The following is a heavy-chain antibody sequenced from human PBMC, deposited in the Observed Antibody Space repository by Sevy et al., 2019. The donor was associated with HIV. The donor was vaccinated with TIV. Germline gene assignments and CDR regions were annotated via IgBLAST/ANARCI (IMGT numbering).Heavy chain of an antibody. Sequence: GGSLRLSCAASGFTFSSYWLNWVRQAPGKGLEWVANIKQDGSERYYVDSVKGRFTISRDNAKNSLYPQMNSLRAEDTAVYYCARGSFCSSASCYSGGYHYWGQGTLVTVSS. CDR1: GFTFSSYW. J-gene: IGHJ4*02. CDR3: ARGSFCSSASCYSGGYHY. V-gene: IGHV3-7*01. CDR2: IKQDGSER. D-gene: IGHD2-2*01.